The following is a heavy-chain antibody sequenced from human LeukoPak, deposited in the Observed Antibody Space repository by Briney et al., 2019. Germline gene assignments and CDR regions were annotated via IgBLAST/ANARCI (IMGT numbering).Heavy chain of an antibody. CDR3: ARGSGSYYSLDY. V-gene: IGHV1-2*02. J-gene: IGHJ4*02. D-gene: IGHD1-26*01. CDR2: INPNSGGT. Sequence: ASVKVSCRASGYTFTGYYMHWVRQAPGQGLEWMGWINPNSGGTNYAQKFQGRVTMTRDTSISTAYMELSRLRSDDTAVYYCARGSGSYYSLDYWGQGTLVTVSS. CDR1: GYTFTGYY.